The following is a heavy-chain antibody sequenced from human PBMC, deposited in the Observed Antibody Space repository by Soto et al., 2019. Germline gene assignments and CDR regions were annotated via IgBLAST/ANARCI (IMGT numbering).Heavy chain of an antibody. Sequence: LSLTCRVSDGSMNSDSSYWGWIRQPPGKGLEWIGVINHSGSTYHNLSLKGRVTMSVDASRNQFSLKLTSMTAADTAVYYCARLGGYVSVGYYYLWDSWGQGTLVTVSS. J-gene: IGHJ4*02. CDR2: INHSGST. CDR3: ARLGGYVSVGYYYLWDS. D-gene: IGHD3-22*01. CDR1: DGSMNSDSSY. V-gene: IGHV4-39*01.